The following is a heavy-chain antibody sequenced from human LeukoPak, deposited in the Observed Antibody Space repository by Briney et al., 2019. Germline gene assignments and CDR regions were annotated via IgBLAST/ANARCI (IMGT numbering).Heavy chain of an antibody. Sequence: SETLSLTCNVSGGSISSGGYYWGWIRQHPGKGLEWIGYIYYSGSTYYNPSLKSRVTISVDTSKNQFSLKLSSVTAADTAVYYCASLYYYGSGSYENWGQGTLVTVSS. V-gene: IGHV4-31*02. CDR3: ASLYYYGSGSYEN. CDR2: IYYSGST. D-gene: IGHD3-10*01. J-gene: IGHJ4*02. CDR1: GGSISSGGYY.